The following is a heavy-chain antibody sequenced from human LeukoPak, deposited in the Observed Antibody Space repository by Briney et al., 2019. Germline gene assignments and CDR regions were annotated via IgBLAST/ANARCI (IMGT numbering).Heavy chain of an antibody. CDR1: GFTFSSVW. CDR3: ATDGQYSYTY. D-gene: IGHD5-18*01. J-gene: IGHJ4*02. V-gene: IGHV3-74*01. CDR2: INQDGSNT. Sequence: PGGSLRLSCAASGFTFSSVWMHWVRQTPGKGLVWVSRINQDGSNTNYADSVKGRFTISRDNAKNTLLLQMNSLRAEDTAVYYCATDGQYSYTYWGQGTLVTVSS.